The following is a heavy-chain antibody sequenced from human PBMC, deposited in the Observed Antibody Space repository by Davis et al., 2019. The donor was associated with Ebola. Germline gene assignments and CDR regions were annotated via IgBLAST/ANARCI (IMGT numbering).Heavy chain of an antibody. Sequence: PGGSLRLSCAASGFSFRSYGMNWVRQAPGKGLEWVSYISTTSRTVYYADSVQGRFTISRDNAKDSLYMQMNSLRDEDTAVYYCARDLLFGVVIPTYFDHWGQGTLVTVS. D-gene: IGHD3-3*01. V-gene: IGHV3-48*02. J-gene: IGHJ4*02. CDR1: GFSFRSYG. CDR3: ARDLLFGVVIPTYFDH. CDR2: ISTTSRTV.